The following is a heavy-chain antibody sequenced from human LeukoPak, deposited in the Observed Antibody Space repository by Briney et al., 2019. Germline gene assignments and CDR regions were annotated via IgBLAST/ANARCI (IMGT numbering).Heavy chain of an antibody. CDR3: GRYWGRMVEVHY. CDR1: RGSISSNYW. V-gene: IGHV4-4*02. D-gene: IGHD7-27*01. J-gene: IGHJ4*02. CDR2: IYHSGST. Sequence: SETLSLTCTVSRGSISSNYWWSVVRQPPGKRLEWIAEIYHSGSTNYNPSLKSRITISVDKSKYQFSLKVSCVTAAVIAVYYLGRYWGRMVEVHYWRQGPLVTVSS.